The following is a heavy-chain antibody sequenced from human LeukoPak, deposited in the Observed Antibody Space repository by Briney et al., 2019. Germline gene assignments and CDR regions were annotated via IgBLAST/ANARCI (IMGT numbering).Heavy chain of an antibody. J-gene: IGHJ4*02. D-gene: IGHD2-21*02. CDR1: GYTFTGYY. Sequence: ASVKVSCKASGYTFTGYYMHWVRQAPGQGLEWMGWINPNSGGTNYAQKFQGRVTMTTDTSTSTAYMELRSLRSDDTAVYYCARAGGDSDFDYWGQGTLVTVSS. CDR2: INPNSGGT. CDR3: ARAGGDSDFDY. V-gene: IGHV1-2*02.